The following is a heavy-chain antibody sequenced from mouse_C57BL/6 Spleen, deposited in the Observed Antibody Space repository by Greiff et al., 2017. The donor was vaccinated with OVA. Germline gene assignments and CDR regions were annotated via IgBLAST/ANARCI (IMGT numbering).Heavy chain of an antibody. D-gene: IGHD2-13*01. J-gene: IGHJ4*01. CDR3: ARLDCDDYAMDY. V-gene: IGHV1-53*01. CDR2: INPSNGGT. Sequence: VQLQQPGTELVKPGASVKLSCKASGYTFTSYWMHWVKQRPGQGLEWIGNINPSNGGTNYNEKFKSKATLTVDKSSSTAYMQLSSLTSEDSAVYYWARLDCDDYAMDYWGEGTSVTVSA. CDR1: GYTFTSYW.